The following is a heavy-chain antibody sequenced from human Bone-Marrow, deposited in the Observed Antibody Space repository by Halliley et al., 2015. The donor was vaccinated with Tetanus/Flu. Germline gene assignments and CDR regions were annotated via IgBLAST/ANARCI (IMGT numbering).Heavy chain of an antibody. CDR3: AKDDTTVEGPNWFDS. J-gene: IGHJ5*01. V-gene: IGHV3-23*01. Sequence: SLRLSCAGSGFTFNNYAISWVRQAPGKGLEWVATISANDGSAYFADSVQGRFTISRDNSKNTVSLQMDSLRAEDTAIYYCAKDDTTVEGPNWFDSWGQGTLVTVSS. D-gene: IGHD4-4*01. CDR2: ISANDGSA. CDR1: GFTFNNYA.